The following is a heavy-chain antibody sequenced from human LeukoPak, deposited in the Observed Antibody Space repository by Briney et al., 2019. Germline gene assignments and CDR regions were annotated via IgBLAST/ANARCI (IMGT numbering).Heavy chain of an antibody. D-gene: IGHD6-13*01. CDR1: GFTFSSDA. V-gene: IGHV3-74*01. CDR3: ARDTGSGFYHSAAAGTFDY. CDR2: IKNDGTSP. J-gene: IGHJ4*02. Sequence: GGSLRLSCAASGFTFSSDAMSWVRQAPGKGLVWVARIKNDGTSPTYADSVKGRFTISRDNAKNTLYLQTNNLRAEDTAVYYCARDTGSGFYHSAAAGTFDYWGQGTRVTVSS.